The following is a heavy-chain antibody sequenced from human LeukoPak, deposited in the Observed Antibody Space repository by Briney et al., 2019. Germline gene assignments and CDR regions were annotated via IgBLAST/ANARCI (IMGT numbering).Heavy chain of an antibody. CDR1: GFTFSNAW. D-gene: IGHD3-16*01. Sequence: GGSLRLSCAASGFTFSNAWMSWVRQAPGKGLEWVGRIKSKSDGRTTDYAAPVKGRFTISRDDSKNTLYLQMNSLKTEDTAVYYCTGSSWGSYDYWGQGTLVTVSS. CDR2: IKSKSDGRTT. V-gene: IGHV3-15*01. J-gene: IGHJ4*02. CDR3: TGSSWGSYDY.